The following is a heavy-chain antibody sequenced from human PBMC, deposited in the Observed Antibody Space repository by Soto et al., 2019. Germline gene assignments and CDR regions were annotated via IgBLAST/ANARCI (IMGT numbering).Heavy chain of an antibody. CDR3: ARGHEDWFDP. CDR1: GGSFSGYY. CDR2: INHSGST. Sequence: QVQLQQWGAGLLKPSETLSLTCAVYGGSFSGYYWSWIRQPPGKGLEWIGEINHSGSTNYNPSLKSRVTISVDTSKNQFSLKLSSVTAADTAVYYCARGHEDWFDPWGNGTLVTVSS. J-gene: IGHJ5*02. V-gene: IGHV4-34*01.